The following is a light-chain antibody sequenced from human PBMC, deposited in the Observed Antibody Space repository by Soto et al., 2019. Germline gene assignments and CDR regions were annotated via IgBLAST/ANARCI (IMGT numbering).Light chain of an antibody. CDR1: QTISTW. J-gene: IGKJ1*01. CDR2: KAS. Sequence: IQMTQSLSTLSASVGDRVTFTCRASQTISTWLAWYQQKPGEAPKLLIYKASTLEVGVPSRFSGSGSGTDFTLTINTLQPADFATYYCQQYNSYPWTFGQGTKV. V-gene: IGKV1-5*03. CDR3: QQYNSYPWT.